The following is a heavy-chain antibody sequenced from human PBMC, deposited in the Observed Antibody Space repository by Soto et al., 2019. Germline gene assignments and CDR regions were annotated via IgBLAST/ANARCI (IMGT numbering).Heavy chain of an antibody. CDR1: GYTFTSYY. Sequence: ASVKVSCKASGYTFTSYYMHWVRQAPGQGLEWIGIINPSGGSTSYAQKFQGRVTMTRDTSTSTVYMELSSLRSEDTAVYFCAVGFKLDYYSLDVWGQGTTVTVSS. D-gene: IGHD3-10*01. CDR3: AVGFKLDYYSLDV. V-gene: IGHV1-46*01. J-gene: IGHJ6*02. CDR2: INPSGGST.